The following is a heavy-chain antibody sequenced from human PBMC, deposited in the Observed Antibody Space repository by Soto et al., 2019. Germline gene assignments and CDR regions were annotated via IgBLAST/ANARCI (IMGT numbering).Heavy chain of an antibody. D-gene: IGHD3-3*01. CDR3: ARGPRESGEWLLFDY. J-gene: IGHJ4*02. CDR2: MNPNDGNT. V-gene: IGHV1-8*01. Sequence: QVQLVQSGADVKKPGASVTVSCKASGYTFTTYEINWVRQATGQGLEWMGRMNPNDGNTGYAQKFQCRVTMTRNTSVTTAYMELSGLRSDDTAVYYCARGPRESGEWLLFDYWGQGALVTVSS. CDR1: GYTFTTYE.